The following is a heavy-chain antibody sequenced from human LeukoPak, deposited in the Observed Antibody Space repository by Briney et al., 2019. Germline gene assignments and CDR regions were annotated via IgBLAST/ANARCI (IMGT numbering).Heavy chain of an antibody. CDR2: MNPNSGNT. Sequence: GASVKVSCKASGYTFTSYDINWVRQATGQGPEWMGWMNPNSGNTGYAQKFQGRVTITRNTSISTAYMELSSLRSEDTAVYYCARFGYCSSTSCYGDAFDIWGQGTMVTVSS. CDR1: GYTFTSYD. CDR3: ARFGYCSSTSCYGDAFDI. J-gene: IGHJ3*02. D-gene: IGHD2-2*01. V-gene: IGHV1-8*03.